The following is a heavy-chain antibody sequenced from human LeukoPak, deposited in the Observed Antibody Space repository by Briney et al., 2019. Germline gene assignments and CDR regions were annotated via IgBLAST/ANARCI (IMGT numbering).Heavy chain of an antibody. D-gene: IGHD6-19*01. CDR1: GFTFSSYA. J-gene: IGHJ4*02. CDR2: IRGSDRST. Sequence: GGSLTLSCAASGFTFSSYAMSWVRQAPGKGLEWVSAIRGSDRSTYSADSVKGRFTISSDNSKNTLYLQMNGLRAEDTAVHYCGSYKTVAGTWFYFDYWGEGALVTVSS. V-gene: IGHV3-23*01. CDR3: GSYKTVAGTWFYFDY.